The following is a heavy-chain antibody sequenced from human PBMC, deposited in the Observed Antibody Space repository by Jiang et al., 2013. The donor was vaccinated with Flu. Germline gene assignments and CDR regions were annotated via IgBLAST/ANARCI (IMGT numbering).Heavy chain of an antibody. CDR3: VKLHWLPGYYFDN. J-gene: IGHJ4*02. CDR2: IGGSDGKT. Sequence: LVQPGGSLRLSCVASGFNSSTKAMSWVRQTPGKGLEWVSTIGGSDGKTYYAESVKGRFTISRDNSKNTLYLQMNSLRAEDTAIYYCVKLHWLPGYYFDNWGQGTLVTVSS. D-gene: IGHD1-1*01. V-gene: IGHV3-23*01. CDR1: GFNSSTKA.